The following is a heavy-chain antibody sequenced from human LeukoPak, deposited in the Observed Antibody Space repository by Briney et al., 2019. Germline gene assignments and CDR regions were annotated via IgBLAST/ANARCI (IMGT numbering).Heavy chain of an antibody. Sequence: SVKVSCKASGGTFSSYAISWVRQAPGQGLEWMGRIIPILGIANYAQKFQGRVTITADKSTSTAYMELSSLRSEDTAVYYCAXXXXTGDGKFDYWGQGTLVTVSS. J-gene: IGHJ4*02. D-gene: IGHD2-21*01. CDR2: IIPILGIA. CDR1: GGTFSSYA. V-gene: IGHV1-69*04. CDR3: AXXXXTGDGKFDY.